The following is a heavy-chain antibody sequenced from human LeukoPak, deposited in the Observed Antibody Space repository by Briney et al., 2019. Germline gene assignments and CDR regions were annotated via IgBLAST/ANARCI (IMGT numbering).Heavy chain of an antibody. D-gene: IGHD2-15*01. J-gene: IGHJ4*02. CDR1: GFTFSSYA. CDR2: ISYDGSNK. Sequence: PGGSLRLSCAASGFTFSSYAMHWVRQAPGKGLEWVAVISYDGSNKYYADSVKGRFTISRDNSKNTLYLQMNSLRAEDTAVYYCAKDQGYYSGGSCYYFDYWGQGTLVTVSS. V-gene: IGHV3-30*04. CDR3: AKDQGYYSGGSCYYFDY.